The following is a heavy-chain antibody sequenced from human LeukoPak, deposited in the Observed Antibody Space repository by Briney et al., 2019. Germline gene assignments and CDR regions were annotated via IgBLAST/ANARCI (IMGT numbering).Heavy chain of an antibody. Sequence: GGSLRLSCAASGFTFSSYSMNWVRQAPGKGLEWVSSISSSSSYIYYADSVKGRFTISRDNAKNSLYLQMNSLRPEDTAVYYCARDRDGDYAYWGQGTLVTVSS. D-gene: IGHD4-17*01. CDR1: GFTFSSYS. CDR3: ARDRDGDYAY. CDR2: ISSSSSYI. V-gene: IGHV3-21*01. J-gene: IGHJ4*02.